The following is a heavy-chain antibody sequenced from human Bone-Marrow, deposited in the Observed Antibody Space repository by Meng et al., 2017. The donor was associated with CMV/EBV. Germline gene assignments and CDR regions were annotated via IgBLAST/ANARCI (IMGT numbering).Heavy chain of an antibody. Sequence: GESLKISCAASGFTFDDYAMHWVRQAPGKGLEWVSLISWDGGSTYYADSVKGRFTISRDNSKNSLYLQINSLRAEDTALYYCAKDGQRFLEWSYGMDVWGQGTTVTVSS. D-gene: IGHD3-3*01. CDR1: GFTFDDYA. CDR2: ISWDGGST. CDR3: AKDGQRFLEWSYGMDV. J-gene: IGHJ6*02. V-gene: IGHV3-43D*03.